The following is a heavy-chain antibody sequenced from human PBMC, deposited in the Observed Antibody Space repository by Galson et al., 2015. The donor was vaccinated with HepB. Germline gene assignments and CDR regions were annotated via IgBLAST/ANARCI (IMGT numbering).Heavy chain of an antibody. V-gene: IGHV5-10-1*01. J-gene: IGHJ4*02. CDR3: ARQPCYYDALTGYYRVTYYFDY. D-gene: IGHD3-9*01. Sequence: QSGAEVKKPGESLRISCKTSGYNFTNYWVSWVRQMPGKGPEWMGKIDPTDSYTNYSPSFQGHVTISTDKSVSTAYLQWNSLKASDTAIYYCARQPCYYDALTGYYRVTYYFDYWGPGALVTVSS. CDR2: IDPTDSYT. CDR1: GYNFTNYW.